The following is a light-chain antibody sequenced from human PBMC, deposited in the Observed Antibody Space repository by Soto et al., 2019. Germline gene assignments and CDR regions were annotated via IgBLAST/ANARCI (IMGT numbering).Light chain of an antibody. CDR3: QQYQTYSRT. CDR2: DGS. Sequence: DIQMTQSPSTVSASVGDRITITCRASQSINTWLAWYRQRPGEPPQLLLYDGSTLAMAAPSRFSGSGSGTDFTLSISRLQPDDFATFYCQQYQTYSRTFGQGTKVEVK. CDR1: QSINTW. V-gene: IGKV1-5*01. J-gene: IGKJ1*01.